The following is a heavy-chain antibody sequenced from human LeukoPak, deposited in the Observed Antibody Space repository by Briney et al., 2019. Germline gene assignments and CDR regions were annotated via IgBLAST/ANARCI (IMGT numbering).Heavy chain of an antibody. D-gene: IGHD2-15*01. CDR3: ARTGGGSDPY. CDR1: GGSISGYN. V-gene: IGHV4-59*01. Sequence: SETLSLTCTVSGGSISGYNWSWNRQPPGKGLEWIGFIQYTGNTNYNPSLKSRVTISVDTSKNQFSLKLNSVTAADTAVYYCARTGGGSDPYWGQGTLVTVSS. CDR2: IQYTGNT. J-gene: IGHJ4*02.